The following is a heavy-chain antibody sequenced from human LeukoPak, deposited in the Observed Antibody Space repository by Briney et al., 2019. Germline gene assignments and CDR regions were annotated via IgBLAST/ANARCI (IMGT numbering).Heavy chain of an antibody. V-gene: IGHV4-59*01. Sequence: PSETLSLTCTVSGGSISSYYWSWIRQPPGKGLEWIGYIYYSGSTNYNPSLKSRVTISVDTSKNQFSLKLSSVTAADTAVYYCARAVLNHDYGDFYYFDYWGQGTLVTVSS. D-gene: IGHD4-17*01. CDR3: ARAVLNHDYGDFYYFDY. CDR1: GGSISSYY. J-gene: IGHJ4*02. CDR2: IYYSGST.